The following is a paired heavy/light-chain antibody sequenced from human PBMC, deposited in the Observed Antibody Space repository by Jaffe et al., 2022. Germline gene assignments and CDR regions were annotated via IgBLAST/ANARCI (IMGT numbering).Heavy chain of an antibody. CDR1: GGSLSSSNYY. Sequence: QVQLQESGPGLVKPSQTLSLTCTVSGGSLSSSNYYWTWIRQPAGKGLEWIGRISTTGTTNYNPSLKGRVTISLDTSKNQFFLKLTSVIAADTAVYYCVRAFSLPMGWFDPWGQGTLVTVSS. J-gene: IGHJ5*02. CDR3: VRAFSLPMGWFDP. CDR2: ISTTGTT. V-gene: IGHV4-61*02.
Light chain of an antibody. CDR1: SSNIGRNY. CDR2: DND. Sequence: QSVLTQPPSVSAAPGQKVTISCSGSSSNIGRNYVSWYQHLPGTVPKLLIYDNDQRPSGIPERFSGARSGTSATLDITGLQTGDEADYYCATWDTNLITGVFGGGTKLTVL. J-gene: IGLJ3*02. V-gene: IGLV1-51*01. CDR3: ATWDTNLITGV.